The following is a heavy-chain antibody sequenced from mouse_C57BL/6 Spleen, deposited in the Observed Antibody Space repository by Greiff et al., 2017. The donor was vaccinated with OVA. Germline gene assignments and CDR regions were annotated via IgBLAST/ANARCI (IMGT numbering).Heavy chain of an antibody. CDR2: ISYDGSN. Sequence: DVKLQESGPGLVKPSQSLSLTCSVTGYSITSGYYWNWIRQFPGNKLEWMGYISYDGSNNYNPSLKNRISITRDTSKNQFFLKLNSVTTEDTATYYCARKGNYYGSSYAMDYWGQGTSVTVSS. D-gene: IGHD1-1*01. V-gene: IGHV3-6*01. CDR1: GYSITSGYY. CDR3: ARKGNYYGSSYAMDY. J-gene: IGHJ4*01.